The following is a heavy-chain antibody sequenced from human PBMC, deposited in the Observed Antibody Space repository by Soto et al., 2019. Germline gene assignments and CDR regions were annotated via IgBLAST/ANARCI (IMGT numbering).Heavy chain of an antibody. CDR1: GDSLSSGGHY. CDR2: IYDSVNT. J-gene: IGHJ4*02. CDR3: ARVDPRGYFASLTDY. Sequence: SETLSLTCTVSGDSLSSGGHYWSWIRQHPGKGLEWIGHIYDSVNTYYSPSLRSRVTISADMSKNQFSLNLRSVTAADTAVYYCARVDPRGYFASLTDYWGQVTLVT. D-gene: IGHD3-9*01. V-gene: IGHV4-31*03.